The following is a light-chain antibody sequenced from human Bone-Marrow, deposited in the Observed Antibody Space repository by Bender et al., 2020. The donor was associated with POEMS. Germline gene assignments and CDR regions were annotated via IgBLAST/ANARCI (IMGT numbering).Light chain of an antibody. CDR2: DVI. CDR1: SSDVGGFER. Sequence: QSALTQPASVSGSPGQSITISCIGTSSDVGGFERVSWYQQHPGKAPQLMISDVIDRPSGVSNRFSGSKSDNTASLTISGLQAEDEAEYFCQCFDSGLRDVLFGGGTKVTVL. CDR3: QCFDSGLRDVL. J-gene: IGLJ2*01. V-gene: IGLV2-14*03.